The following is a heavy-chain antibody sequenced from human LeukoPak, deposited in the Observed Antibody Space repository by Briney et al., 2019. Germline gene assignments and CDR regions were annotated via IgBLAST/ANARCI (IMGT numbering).Heavy chain of an antibody. Sequence: NPSETLSLTCTVSGGSISSYYWSWIRQPPGRGLEWIGYIYYSGSTNYNPSFKSRVTISVDTSKNQFSLKLSSVTAADTAVYYCARDTAAAAKGGMDVWGQGTTVTVSS. V-gene: IGHV4-59*01. D-gene: IGHD6-13*01. CDR2: IYYSGST. J-gene: IGHJ6*02. CDR3: ARDTAAAAKGGMDV. CDR1: GGSISSYY.